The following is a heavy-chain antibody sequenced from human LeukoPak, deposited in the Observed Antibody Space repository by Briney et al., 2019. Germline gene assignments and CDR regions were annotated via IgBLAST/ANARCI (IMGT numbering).Heavy chain of an antibody. CDR3: AKSAGGSYYYYYMDV. D-gene: IGHD3-16*01. J-gene: IGHJ6*03. V-gene: IGHV3-23*01. CDR2: ISGGGDNT. CDR1: GFAFSGYA. Sequence: GGSLRLSCTASGFAFSGYAMSWGRQAPGKGLEWVSIISGGGDNTYYADSVKGRFTISRDNSKNTLYLQLNSLRAEDTAVYSCAKSAGGSYYYYYMDVWGKGTTVTVSS.